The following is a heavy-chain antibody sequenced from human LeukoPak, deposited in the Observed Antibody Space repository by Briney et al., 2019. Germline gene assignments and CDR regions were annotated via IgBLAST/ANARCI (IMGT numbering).Heavy chain of an antibody. CDR1: GFNFVNYG. D-gene: IGHD5-24*01. CDR3: ARGLDGFNYRFYFVS. Sequence: GGSLRLSCSTFGFNFVNYGVSWFRQAPGQGLEWVGFLRSTVHGGPAEYAASVEGRFTISRDDSKNTLFLQVKSLRVDDTAIYYCARGLDGFNYRFYFVSWGQGTLVTVSS. J-gene: IGHJ4*02. V-gene: IGHV3-49*03. CDR2: LRSTVHGGPA.